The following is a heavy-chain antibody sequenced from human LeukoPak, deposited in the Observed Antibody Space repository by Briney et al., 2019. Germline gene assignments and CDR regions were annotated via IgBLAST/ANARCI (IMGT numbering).Heavy chain of an antibody. D-gene: IGHD1-26*01. CDR3: ARVQGGTRVSDF. CDR2: IYHSGST. V-gene: IGHV4-4*02. J-gene: IGHJ4*02. CDR1: GGSITSSNW. Sequence: SETLSLTCAVSGGSITSSNWWNWVRQPPGKGLEWIGEIYHSGSTNYNSSLKSRLTISVNKSKNQISLKLSSVTAADTAVYYCARVQGGTRVSDFWGQGTLVTVS.